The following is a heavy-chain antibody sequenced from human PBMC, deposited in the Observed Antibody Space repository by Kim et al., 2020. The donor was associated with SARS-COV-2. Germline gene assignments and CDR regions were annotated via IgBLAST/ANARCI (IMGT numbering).Heavy chain of an antibody. D-gene: IGHD3-16*01. Sequence: GGSLRLSCAASAFIGHWMAWVRQAPGKGLEWVANINRDGSEEYYVGSVKGRFTISRDNTKNFLFLQMSSLRAEDTARYYCATFGFSFGLDVWGQGTTVIVSS. J-gene: IGHJ6*02. CDR3: ATFGFSFGLDV. CDR2: INRDGSEE. V-gene: IGHV3-7*03. CDR1: AFIGHW.